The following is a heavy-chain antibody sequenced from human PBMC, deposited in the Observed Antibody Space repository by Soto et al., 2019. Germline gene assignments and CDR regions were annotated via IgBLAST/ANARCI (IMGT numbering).Heavy chain of an antibody. CDR1: GGTFSNHA. D-gene: IGHD2-8*01. CDR2: IIPVFTTT. CDR3: AREVEADCTFREDVCEM. V-gene: IGHV1-69*12. Sequence: QVHLVQSGAEVKKPGSSVKVSCKDSGGTFSNHAINWVRQAPGQGLEWMGRIIPVFTTTNYAQKFQGRGTITGYESTITAYMELSSLKHDDTALYYCAREVEADCTFREDVCEMWGQGTLVTVSS. J-gene: IGHJ3*02.